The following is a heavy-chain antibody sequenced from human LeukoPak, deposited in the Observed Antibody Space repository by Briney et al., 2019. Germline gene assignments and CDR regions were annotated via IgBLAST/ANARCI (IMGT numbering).Heavy chain of an antibody. Sequence: GASVRVSCAASGYTFTSYGMSWVRQAPGQGLEWMGWISGYNGNTNYAQKLQGRVTITTDKSTNTAYMQLRSLRSDDTAVYYCARDPIRVYVYGSDYWGQGTLVTVSS. J-gene: IGHJ4*02. CDR2: ISGYNGNT. CDR1: GYTFTSYG. CDR3: ARDPIRVYVYGSDY. V-gene: IGHV1-18*01. D-gene: IGHD5-18*01.